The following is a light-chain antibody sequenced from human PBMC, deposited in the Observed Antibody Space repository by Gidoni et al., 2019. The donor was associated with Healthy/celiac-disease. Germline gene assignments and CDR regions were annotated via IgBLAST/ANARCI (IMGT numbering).Light chain of an antibody. CDR2: EDS. J-gene: IGLJ3*02. CDR3: QVWDSSSDHWV. Sequence: SYVLTQPLSVSVAPGQTARITCGGNNIGSKSVHWYQQKPGQPPVLVVYEDSDRPSGIPGRFSGSNSGNTATLTISRVEAGDEADYYCQVWDSSSDHWVFGGGTKLTVL. CDR1: NIGSKS. V-gene: IGLV3-21*02.